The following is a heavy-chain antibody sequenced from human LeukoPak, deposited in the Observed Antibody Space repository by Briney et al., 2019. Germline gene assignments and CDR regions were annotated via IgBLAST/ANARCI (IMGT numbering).Heavy chain of an antibody. CDR2: MNPNSGNT. CDR1: GYTFTGYY. V-gene: IGHV1-8*02. D-gene: IGHD3-3*01. CDR3: ARSGITIFGVVIGYYYYGMDV. Sequence: ASVKVSCKASGYTFTGYYMHWVRQATGQGLEWMGWMNPNSGNTGYAQKFQGRVTMTRNTSISTAYMELSSLRSEDTAVYYCARSGITIFGVVIGYYYYGMDVWGQGTTVTVSS. J-gene: IGHJ6*02.